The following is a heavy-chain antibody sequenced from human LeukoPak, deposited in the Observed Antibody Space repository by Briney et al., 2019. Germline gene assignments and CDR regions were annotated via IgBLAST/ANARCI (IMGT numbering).Heavy chain of an antibody. D-gene: IGHD4-17*01. CDR1: GYTFTSYG. CDR3: ARNSDYGDYEGDWFDP. Sequence: ASVKVSCKASGYTFTSYGISWVRQAPGQGLEWMGWISAYNGNTNYAQKLQGRVTMTTDTSTSTAYMELRSLRSDDTAVYYCARNSDYGDYEGDWFDPWGQGTLVTVSS. V-gene: IGHV1-18*01. CDR2: ISAYNGNT. J-gene: IGHJ5*02.